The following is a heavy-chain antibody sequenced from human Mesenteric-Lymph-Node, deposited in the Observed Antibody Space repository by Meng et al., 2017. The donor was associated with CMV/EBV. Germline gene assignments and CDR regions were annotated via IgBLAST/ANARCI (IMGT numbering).Heavy chain of an antibody. Sequence: GGSLRLSCAASGFTFTSYSMHWVRQAPGKGLEWVSSINRGSTDIYYADSMKGRFTISRDNAKNSLYLQMNSLRAEDTAVYYCARGPHDVATVVFDSWGQGTLVTVSS. V-gene: IGHV3-21*06. D-gene: IGHD5-12*01. J-gene: IGHJ4*02. CDR3: ARGPHDVATVVFDS. CDR2: INRGSTDI. CDR1: GFTFTSYS.